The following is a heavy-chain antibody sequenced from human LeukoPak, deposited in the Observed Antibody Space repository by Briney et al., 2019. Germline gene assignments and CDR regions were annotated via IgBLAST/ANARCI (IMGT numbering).Heavy chain of an antibody. Sequence: ASVKVSCKASGGTFSSYAISWVRQAPGQGLEWMGRIIPILGIANYAQKFQGRVTITADKSTSTAYMELSSLRSEDTAVYYCARGAYCSSTSCSELNWFDPWGQGTLVTVSS. V-gene: IGHV1-69*04. CDR2: IIPILGIA. D-gene: IGHD2-2*01. CDR3: ARGAYCSSTSCSELNWFDP. CDR1: GGTFSSYA. J-gene: IGHJ5*02.